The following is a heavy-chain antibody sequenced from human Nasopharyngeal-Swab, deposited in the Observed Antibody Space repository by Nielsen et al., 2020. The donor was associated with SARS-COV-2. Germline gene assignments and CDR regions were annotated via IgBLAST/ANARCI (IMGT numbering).Heavy chain of an antibody. Sequence: WIRQPPGKGLEWIGSIYYSGSTYYNPSLKSRVTISVDTSKNQFSLKLSSVTAADTAVYYCARRVARAPRHEGDYYHGMDVWGQGTTVTVSS. CDR2: IYYSGST. CDR3: ARRVARAPRHEGDYYHGMDV. V-gene: IGHV4-39*01. D-gene: IGHD3-16*01. J-gene: IGHJ6*02.